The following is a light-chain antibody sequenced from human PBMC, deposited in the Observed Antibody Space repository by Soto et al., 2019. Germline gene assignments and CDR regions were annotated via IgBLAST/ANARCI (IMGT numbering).Light chain of an antibody. Sequence: ALTQPPSASGSPGQSVTISCTGTSSDVGGYNYVSWYQQHPGKAPKLMIYEVSKRPSGVPDRFSGSKSGNTASLTVSGLQAEDEADYYCSSYAGSNNFVVFGGGTKVTVL. V-gene: IGLV2-8*01. CDR3: SSYAGSNNFVV. J-gene: IGLJ2*01. CDR1: SSDVGGYNY. CDR2: EVS.